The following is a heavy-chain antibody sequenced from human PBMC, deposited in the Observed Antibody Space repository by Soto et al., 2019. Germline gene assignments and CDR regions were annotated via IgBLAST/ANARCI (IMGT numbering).Heavy chain of an antibody. CDR2: ISGSGSST. V-gene: IGHV3-23*01. CDR1: GFTFSSYA. D-gene: IGHD6-19*01. Sequence: EVQLLESGGGLVQPGGSLRLSCAASGFTFSSYAMNWVRQAPGKGLEWVSVISGSGSSTYYADSVKGRFTISRDNSKNTLYLQMNSRRAEDTAVYYCASRSSGWYFDYWGQGTLVTVSS. J-gene: IGHJ4*02. CDR3: ASRSSGWYFDY.